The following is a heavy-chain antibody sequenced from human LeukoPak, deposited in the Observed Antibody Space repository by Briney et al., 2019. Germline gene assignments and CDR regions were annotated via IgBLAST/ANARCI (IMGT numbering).Heavy chain of an antibody. D-gene: IGHD6-13*01. V-gene: IGHV3-20*04. J-gene: IGHJ6*04. CDR2: INWNGGST. CDR3: ARDEAGYSSSNTPMDV. Sequence: GGSLRLSCAASGFIFSTYEMNWVRQAPGKGLEWVPGINWNGGSTGYADSVKGRFTISRGSAKNSLYLQMNSLRAEDTALYYCARDEAGYSSSNTPMDVWGKGTTVTVSS. CDR1: GFIFSTYE.